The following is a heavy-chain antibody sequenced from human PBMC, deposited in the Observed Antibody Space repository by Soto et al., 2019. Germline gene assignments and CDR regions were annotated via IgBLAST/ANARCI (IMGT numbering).Heavy chain of an antibody. CDR3: ARDPYHVLMVNAPNLFGMDV. CDR2: ISTYNGNT. CDR1: GYTFTTYD. Sequence: ASWKVCCKASGYTFTTYDISWVRQAPGQGLEWMGRISTYNGNTNYPQSLQGRLTMTTDTSTTTAYMELRSLRSDDTAVYYCARDPYHVLMVNAPNLFGMDVWGQGTTVTVSS. V-gene: IGHV1-18*01. J-gene: IGHJ6*02. D-gene: IGHD2-8*01.